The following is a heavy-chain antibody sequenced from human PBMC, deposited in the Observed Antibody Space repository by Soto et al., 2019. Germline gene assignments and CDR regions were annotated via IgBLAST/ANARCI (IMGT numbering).Heavy chain of an antibody. J-gene: IGHJ6*02. CDR1: GFTVSSNY. D-gene: IGHD4-4*01. CDR2: IYTGGSA. CDR3: ARDYSISRYYGMDV. Sequence: EVQLVGTGGGLTQPGGSLRLSCAASGFTVSSNYMSWVRQAPGKGLEWVSLIYTGGSAYYADSVKGRFTISRDNSKNTLYLQMNSLRAEDTAVYYCARDYSISRYYGMDVWGQGTTVTVSS. V-gene: IGHV3-53*02.